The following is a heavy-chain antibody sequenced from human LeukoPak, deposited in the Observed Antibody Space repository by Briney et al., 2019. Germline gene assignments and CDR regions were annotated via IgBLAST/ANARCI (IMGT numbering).Heavy chain of an antibody. CDR2: ISSSSSYI. CDR1: GSTFSNSA. CDR3: ARGGVWYYYGSGATYYYYGMDV. D-gene: IGHD3-10*01. J-gene: IGHJ6*02. Sequence: GGSLRLSCAASGSTFSNSAMNWVRQAPGKGLEWVSSISSSSSYIYYADSVKGRFTISRDNAKNSLYLQMNSLKTEDTAVYYCARGGVWYYYGSGATYYYYGMDVWGQGTTVTVSS. V-gene: IGHV3-21*04.